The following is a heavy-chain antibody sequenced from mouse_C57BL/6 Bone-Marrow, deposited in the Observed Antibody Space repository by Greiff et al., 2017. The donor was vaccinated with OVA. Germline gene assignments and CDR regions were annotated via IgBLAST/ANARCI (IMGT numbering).Heavy chain of an antibody. V-gene: IGHV1-74*01. Sequence: QVQLQQPGAELVKPGASVKVSCKASGYTFTSYWMHWVKQRPGQGLEWIGRIHPSDSDTNYNQKFKGKATLTVDKSSSTAYMQLSSLTSEDSAVYYCAIEGELLRYPYYAMDYWGQGTSVTVSS. J-gene: IGHJ4*01. CDR3: AIEGELLRYPYYAMDY. CDR1: GYTFTSYW. CDR2: IHPSDSDT. D-gene: IGHD1-1*01.